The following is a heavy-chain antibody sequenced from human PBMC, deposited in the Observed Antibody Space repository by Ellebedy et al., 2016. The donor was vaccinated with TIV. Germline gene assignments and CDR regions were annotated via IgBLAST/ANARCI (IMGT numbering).Heavy chain of an antibody. V-gene: IGHV3-30*18. D-gene: IGHD2-2*01. CDR3: AKDLKVGDVVPAAMESDY. CDR1: GFTFSSYG. CDR2: ISYDGSNK. J-gene: IGHJ4*02. Sequence: GGSLRLSXAASGFTFSSYGMHWVRQAPGKGLEWVAVISYDGSNKYYADSVKGRFTISRDNSKNTLYLQMNSLRAEDTAVYYCAKDLKVGDVVPAAMESDYWGQGTLVTVSS.